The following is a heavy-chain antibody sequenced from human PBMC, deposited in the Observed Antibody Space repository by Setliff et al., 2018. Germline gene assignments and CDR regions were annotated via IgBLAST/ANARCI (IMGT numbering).Heavy chain of an antibody. J-gene: IGHJ4*02. CDR3: ARTHCTTTSCFYFHY. Sequence: SETLSLTCSVSGGSISSGYYWSWIRQPPGKGLEYIGHISHGVSTSYSPSLKSRLSISADTSKNQFSLKLTSVTAADTAVYYCARTHCTTTSCFYFHYWGQGTVVTVSS. CDR2: ISHGVST. CDR1: GGSISSGYY. V-gene: IGHV4-30-4*01. D-gene: IGHD2-2*01.